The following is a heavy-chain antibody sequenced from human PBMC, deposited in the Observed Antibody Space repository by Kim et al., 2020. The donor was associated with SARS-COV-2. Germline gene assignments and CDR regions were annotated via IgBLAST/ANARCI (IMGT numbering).Heavy chain of an antibody. V-gene: IGHV4-59*08. CDR1: GGSISRYY. Sequence: SETLSLTCTVSGGSISRYYWSWIRQPPGKGLEWIGYIYYSGSTNYNPSLKSRVTISVDTSKNQFSLKLSSVTAADTAVYYCARRALGYCSGGSCYSGFDYWGQGTLVTVSS. CDR3: ARRALGYCSGGSCYSGFDY. J-gene: IGHJ4*02. CDR2: IYYSGST. D-gene: IGHD2-15*01.